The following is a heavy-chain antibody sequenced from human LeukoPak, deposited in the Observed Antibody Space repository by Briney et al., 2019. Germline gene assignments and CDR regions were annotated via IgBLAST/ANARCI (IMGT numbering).Heavy chain of an antibody. CDR3: ARLSSIAARYGAFDI. J-gene: IGHJ3*02. CDR2: IYYNGGT. V-gene: IGHV4-59*02. D-gene: IGHD6-6*01. Sequence: ETLSLTCTVSGGSESTYYWSWIRQPPGKGLEWLGHIYYNGGTNYNPSLKSRVTISVDTSKNQFSLKLSSVTAADTAVYYCARLSSIAARYGAFDIWGQGTMVTVSS. CDR1: GGSESTYY.